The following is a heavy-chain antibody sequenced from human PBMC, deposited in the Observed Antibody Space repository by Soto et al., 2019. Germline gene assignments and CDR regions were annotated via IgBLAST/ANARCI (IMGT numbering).Heavy chain of an antibody. CDR2: VDSAGSGT. J-gene: IGHJ4*02. Sequence: VPLVESGGGSVQPGGSLRLSCVASGITFSGFWMHWVRQVPGKGLVWVARVDSAGSGTSYADFVKGRFTISRDTAKNTLSLQMDSLRVEDTAVYYCATVFEHWGQGIRVTVSS. V-gene: IGHV3-74*01. CDR1: GITFSGFW. CDR3: ATVFEH.